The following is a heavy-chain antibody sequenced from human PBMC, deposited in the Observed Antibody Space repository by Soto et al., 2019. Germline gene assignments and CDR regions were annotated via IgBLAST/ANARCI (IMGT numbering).Heavy chain of an antibody. Sequence: GGSLRLSCAASGFTFSSYSMNWVRQAPGKGLEWVSSISSSSSYIYYADSVKGRFTISRDNAKNSLYLQMNSLRAEDTAVYYCARGSSWYGTDFDYWGQGTLVTVS. CDR3: ARGSSWYGTDFDY. J-gene: IGHJ4*02. CDR2: ISSSSSYI. V-gene: IGHV3-21*01. CDR1: GFTFSSYS. D-gene: IGHD6-13*01.